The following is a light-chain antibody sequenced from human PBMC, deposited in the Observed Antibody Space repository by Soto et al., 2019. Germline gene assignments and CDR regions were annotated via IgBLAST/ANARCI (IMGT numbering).Light chain of an antibody. CDR3: QQRSNWLIS. CDR2: DGS. J-gene: IGKJ3*01. V-gene: IGKV3-11*01. Sequence: EIVLTQSPATLSLSPGERATLSCRASQSVSGYLAWYQQKPGQAPRLLIYDGSHRAAGIPSRFSGSGSGTDFTLTISGIEPEDLAVYYCQQRSNWLISFGPGTKVDIK. CDR1: QSVSGY.